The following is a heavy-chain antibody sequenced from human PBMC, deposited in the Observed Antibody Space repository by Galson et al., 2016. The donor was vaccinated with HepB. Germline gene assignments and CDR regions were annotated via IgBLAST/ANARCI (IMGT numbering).Heavy chain of an antibody. J-gene: IGHJ4*02. CDR1: GFTSSIYA. D-gene: IGHD4/OR15-4a*01. CDR3: GRGPRALTVAATGANLDN. Sequence: SLRLSCAASGFTSSIYAIHWVRQAPGKGLEWVAAISYDGSNKYYADSVKGRFTISRDNSMDTLYLQMNSLRPDDTAVYYCGRGPRALTVAATGANLDNWGQGTLVTVSS. V-gene: IGHV3-30*04. CDR2: ISYDGSNK.